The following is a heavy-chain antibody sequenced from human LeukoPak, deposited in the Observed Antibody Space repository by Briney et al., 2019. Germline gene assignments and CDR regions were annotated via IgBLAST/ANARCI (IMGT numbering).Heavy chain of an antibody. CDR3: ARGRDDFWSGYDY. CDR1: GGTFSSHT. CDR2: IIPILGIA. V-gene: IGHV1-69*02. D-gene: IGHD3-3*01. J-gene: IGHJ4*02. Sequence: SVKVSCKASGGTFSSHTISWVRQAPGQGLEWMGRIIPILGIANYAQKFQGRVTITADKSTSTAYMELSSLRSEDTAVYYCARGRDDFWSGYDYWGQGTLVTVSS.